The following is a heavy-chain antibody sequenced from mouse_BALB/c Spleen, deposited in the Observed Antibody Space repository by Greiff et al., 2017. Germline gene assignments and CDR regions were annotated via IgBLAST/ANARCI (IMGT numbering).Heavy chain of an antibody. Sequence: EVMLVESGGGLVKPGGSLKLSCAASGFTFSSYAMSWVRQTPEKRLEWVASISSGGSTYYPDSVKGRLTISRDNARNILYLQMSSLGSEDTAMYYCARATASWFAYWGQGTLVTVSA. J-gene: IGHJ3*01. CDR1: GFTFSSYA. CDR3: ARATASWFAY. V-gene: IGHV5-6-5*01. D-gene: IGHD1-2*01. CDR2: ISSGGST.